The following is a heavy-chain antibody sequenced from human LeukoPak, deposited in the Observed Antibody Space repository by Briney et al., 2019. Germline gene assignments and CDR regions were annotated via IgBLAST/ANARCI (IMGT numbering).Heavy chain of an antibody. J-gene: IGHJ3*02. CDR3: ARTALQYFDSGSYSLDTFDI. V-gene: IGHV3-30*04. D-gene: IGHD3-10*01. Sequence: GGSLRLSCAASGFTFSTYAMHWVRQAPGKGLEWVAVILSDGRKKYDAESVKGRFTISRDNSKNTLYLQVNSVRAEDTAVYYCARTALQYFDSGSYSLDTFDIWGQGTMVTVSS. CDR2: ILSDGRKK. CDR1: GFTFSTYA.